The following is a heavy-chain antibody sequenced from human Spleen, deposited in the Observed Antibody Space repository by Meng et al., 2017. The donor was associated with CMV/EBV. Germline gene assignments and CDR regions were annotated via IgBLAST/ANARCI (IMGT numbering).Heavy chain of an antibody. CDR1: GGSVSSGGYY. V-gene: IGHV4-31*03. CDR2: IYYSGST. CDR3: ARVSSGWDYFDY. Sequence: QWHRQYPGQGLVKPSQTLSLTCTVSGGSVSSGGYYWTWIRQHPGKGLEWFGHIYYSGSTFYNPSLKRRVIISIDTSKNQFSLNLRSVTAADTAVYYCARVSSGWDYFDYWGQGTLVTVSS. D-gene: IGHD6-19*01. J-gene: IGHJ4*02.